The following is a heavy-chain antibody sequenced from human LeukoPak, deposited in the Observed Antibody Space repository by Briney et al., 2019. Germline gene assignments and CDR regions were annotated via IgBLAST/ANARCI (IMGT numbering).Heavy chain of an antibody. CDR3: VKNNGWFHLAQ. CDR2: IKTDGSET. J-gene: IGHJ4*02. Sequence: GGSLRLSCAASGFNFRDHWMDWVRQVPGKGLEWVGHIKTDGSETYYLDSLRGRFSISRDNTNNALYLQMNSLRVEDTAVYYCVKNNGWFHLAQWGQGTLVTVSS. CDR1: GFNFRDHW. D-gene: IGHD6-19*01. V-gene: IGHV3-7*03.